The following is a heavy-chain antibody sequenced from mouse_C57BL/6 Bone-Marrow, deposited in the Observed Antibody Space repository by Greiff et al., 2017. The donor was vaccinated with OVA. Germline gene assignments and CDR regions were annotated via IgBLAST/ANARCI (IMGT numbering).Heavy chain of an antibody. Sequence: VQLQQSGPELVKPGASVKMSCKASGYTFTDYYMHWVKQSHGKSLEWIGYIYPNNGGNGYNQKFKGKATLTVDKYSSTAYMELRSLTSEDSAVYYCARGIYYGNYYAMDYWGQGTSVTVSS. CDR3: ARGIYYGNYYAMDY. D-gene: IGHD2-1*01. V-gene: IGHV1-34*01. CDR1: GYTFTDYY. J-gene: IGHJ4*01. CDR2: IYPNNGGN.